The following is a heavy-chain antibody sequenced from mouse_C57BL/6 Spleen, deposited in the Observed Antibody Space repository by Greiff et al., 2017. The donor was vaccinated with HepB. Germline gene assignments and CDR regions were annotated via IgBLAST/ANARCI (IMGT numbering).Heavy chain of an antibody. CDR1: GYTFTSYG. Sequence: VHLVESGAELARPGASVKLSCKASGYTFTSYGISWVKQRTGQGLEWIGEIYPRSGNTYYNEKFKGKATLTADKSSSTAYMELRSLTSEDSAVYFCGTVVAKDFDYWGQGTTLTVSS. J-gene: IGHJ2*01. D-gene: IGHD1-1*01. CDR2: IYPRSGNT. V-gene: IGHV1-81*01. CDR3: GTVVAKDFDY.